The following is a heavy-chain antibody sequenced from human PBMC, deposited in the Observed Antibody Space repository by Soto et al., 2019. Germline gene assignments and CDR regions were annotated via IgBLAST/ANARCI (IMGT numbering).Heavy chain of an antibody. D-gene: IGHD3-22*01. Sequence: SETLSLTCTVSGDSIINGEYYWTWIRQSPGKGLEWIGYIYYSGDTYYNPSLKSRVMISVDTSKNQFSLNLSSVTVADTAVYYCARKNYYADSGFYDYWGQGALVTVSS. CDR2: IYYSGDT. CDR1: GDSIINGEYY. V-gene: IGHV4-30-4*01. CDR3: ARKNYYADSGFYDY. J-gene: IGHJ4*02.